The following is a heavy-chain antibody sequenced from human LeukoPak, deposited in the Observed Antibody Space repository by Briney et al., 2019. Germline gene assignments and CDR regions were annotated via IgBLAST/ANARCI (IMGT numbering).Heavy chain of an antibody. Sequence: TGGSLRLSCAASGFIFSSYWMHWVRHAPGKWLAWVSRINTDGSSTSYADSVKGRFTISRDNAKNTLYLQMNSLRAEDTAVYYCARVNGFGVVTRVWGQGTLVTVSS. CDR1: GFIFSSYW. D-gene: IGHD3-3*01. J-gene: IGHJ4*02. CDR3: ARVNGFGVVTRV. V-gene: IGHV3-74*01. CDR2: INTDGSST.